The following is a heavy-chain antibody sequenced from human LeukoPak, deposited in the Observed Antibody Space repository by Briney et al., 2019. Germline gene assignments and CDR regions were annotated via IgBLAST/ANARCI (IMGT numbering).Heavy chain of an antibody. CDR3: ARDRAPKARVGGMDV. CDR1: GFTFSSYA. D-gene: IGHD5-24*01. Sequence: GGSLRLSCAASGFTFSSYAMSWVRQAPGKGLEWVSAISGSGGSTYYADSVKGRFTISRDNSKNTLYLQMNSLRVEDTGIYYCARDRAPKARVGGMDVWGQGTTVIVSS. CDR2: ISGSGGST. V-gene: IGHV3-23*01. J-gene: IGHJ6*02.